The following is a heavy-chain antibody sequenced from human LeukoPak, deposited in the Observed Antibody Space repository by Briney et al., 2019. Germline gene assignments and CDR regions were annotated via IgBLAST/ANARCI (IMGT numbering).Heavy chain of an antibody. CDR2: IYYSGST. J-gene: IGHJ1*01. D-gene: IGHD2-8*02. CDR1: GGSISSSNW. V-gene: IGHV4-4*02. CDR3: ARYWGTTTYFQH. Sequence: PSETLSLTCAVSGGSISSSNWWSWVRQPPGKGLEWIGYIYYSGSTNYNPSLKSRVTISVDTSKNQFSLKLSSVTAADTAVYYCARYWGTTTYFQHWGQGTLVTVSS.